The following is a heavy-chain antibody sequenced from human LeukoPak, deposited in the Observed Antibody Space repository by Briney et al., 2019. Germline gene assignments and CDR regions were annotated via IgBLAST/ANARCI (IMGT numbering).Heavy chain of an antibody. Sequence: PGGSLRLSCAASGFTFSSYWMSWVRQAPGKGLEWVANIKQDGSEKYYVDSVKGRFTISRDNAKNSLYLQMNSLRAEDTAVYYCASAYCGGDCTPYWYFDLWGRGTLVTVSS. D-gene: IGHD2-21*02. CDR1: GFTFSSYW. V-gene: IGHV3-7*03. J-gene: IGHJ2*01. CDR3: ASAYCGGDCTPYWYFDL. CDR2: IKQDGSEK.